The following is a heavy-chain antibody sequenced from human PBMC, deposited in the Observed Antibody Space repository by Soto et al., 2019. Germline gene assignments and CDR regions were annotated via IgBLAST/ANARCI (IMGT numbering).Heavy chain of an antibody. CDR2: ISSSGSTI. D-gene: IGHD6-19*01. J-gene: IGHJ4*02. Sequence: GGSLRLSCAASGFTFSDYYMSWIRQAPGKGLEWVSYISSSGSTIYYADSVKGRFTISRDNAKNSLYLQMNSLRAEDTAVYYCATTSPRIAVAPDYWGQGTLVTVSS. CDR3: ATTSPRIAVAPDY. V-gene: IGHV3-11*01. CDR1: GFTFSDYY.